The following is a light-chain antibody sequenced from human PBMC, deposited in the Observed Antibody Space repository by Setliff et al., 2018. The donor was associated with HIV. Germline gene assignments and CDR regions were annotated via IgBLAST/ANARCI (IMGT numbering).Light chain of an antibody. CDR3: CSYTTSLTYV. CDR2: DVS. V-gene: IGLV2-14*03. J-gene: IGLJ1*01. CDR1: SSDVGGYNF. Sequence: QSVLTQPASVSGSPGQSITISCTGTSSDVGGYNFVSWYQQHPGKAPKLIISDVSTRPSGVSHRFSGSKSGNTASLTISGLQTEDGADYYCCSYTTSLTYVFGTGTKGTVL.